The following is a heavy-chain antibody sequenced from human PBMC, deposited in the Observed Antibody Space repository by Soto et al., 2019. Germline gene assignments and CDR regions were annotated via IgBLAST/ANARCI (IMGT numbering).Heavy chain of an antibody. J-gene: IGHJ6*02. Sequence: QVQLVQSGAEVKKPGASVKVSCKASGDTFTTYYMHWVRQAPGQGLEWMGIINPRGGTTSYAQKFQGRVTMTRDTSTGTVYMELSSLRSEDTAVYYCARESVDIVATTRVSGGMDVWGQGTTVTVSS. CDR3: ARESVDIVATTRVSGGMDV. D-gene: IGHD5-12*01. CDR1: GDTFTTYY. V-gene: IGHV1-46*01. CDR2: INPRGGTT.